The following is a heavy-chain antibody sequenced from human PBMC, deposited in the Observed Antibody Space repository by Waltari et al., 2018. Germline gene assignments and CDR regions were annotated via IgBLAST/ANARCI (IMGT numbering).Heavy chain of an antibody. J-gene: IGHJ4*02. V-gene: IGHV1-8*01. CDR1: GYTFTRYD. CDR3: AAAPSGSYYQYNFDY. Sequence: QVHLVQSGAEVRKPGASVKVSCRASGYTFTRYDINWVRQATGQGLEWLGWMNPNSGYTGYAQKFQGRVIMSRDTSTNTAYMELSSLRSEDTAIYYCAAAPSGSYYQYNFDYWGQGTLVTVSS. CDR2: MNPNSGYT. D-gene: IGHD1-26*01.